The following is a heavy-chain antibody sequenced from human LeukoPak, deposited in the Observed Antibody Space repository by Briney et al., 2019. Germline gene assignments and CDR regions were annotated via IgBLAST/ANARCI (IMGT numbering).Heavy chain of an antibody. Sequence: SETLSLTCIVSGGPISSHYWSWSRQPPGKGLEWIGYNDYSGSTNYNPSLKSRVTISVDTSKNQFSLKLNSVTAADTAVYYCARGATFRGTYYMDVWGKGTTVTVSS. CDR1: GGPISSHY. D-gene: IGHD3-10*01. V-gene: IGHV4-59*11. CDR3: ARGATFRGTYYMDV. J-gene: IGHJ6*03. CDR2: NDYSGST.